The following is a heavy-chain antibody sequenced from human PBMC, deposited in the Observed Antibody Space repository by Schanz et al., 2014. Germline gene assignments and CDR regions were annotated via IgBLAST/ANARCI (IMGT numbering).Heavy chain of an antibody. Sequence: QVQVEQSGPEVKKPGASVTVSCQASGYTFSFTSYNVHWVRQAPGQGLEWMGWISAYNGNTNYAQKLQGRVTLTTDTSTSTAYMELRNLRSDDTAVYYCARDHVATTDYDYFFYYLDVWATGITVIVSS. D-gene: IGHD1-1*01. CDR1: GYTFSFTSYN. J-gene: IGHJ6*03. CDR2: ISAYNGNT. CDR3: ARDHVATTDYDYFFYYLDV. V-gene: IGHV1-18*04.